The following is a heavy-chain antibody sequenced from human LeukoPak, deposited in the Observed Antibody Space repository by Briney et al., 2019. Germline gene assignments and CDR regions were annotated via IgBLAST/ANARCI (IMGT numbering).Heavy chain of an antibody. CDR1: GYTFTGYY. Sequence: ASVKVSCKASGYTFTGYYIHWVRQAPGQGLEWMGWIYPYSGDTTYAQNFQGRVTMTRDTSISTAYMELSSLKSDDTAVYYCARATGDRRILGFWGRGTLVTVSS. V-gene: IGHV1-2*02. CDR2: IYPYSGDT. CDR3: ARATGDRRILGF. J-gene: IGHJ2*01. D-gene: IGHD3-10*01.